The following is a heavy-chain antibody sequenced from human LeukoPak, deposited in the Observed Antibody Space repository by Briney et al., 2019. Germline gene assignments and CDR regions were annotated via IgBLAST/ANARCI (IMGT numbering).Heavy chain of an antibody. J-gene: IGHJ5*02. CDR1: GFTTSRYG. CDR2: TWYDGSNE. CDR3: ARAYCGGDCYSNWFDP. D-gene: IGHD2-21*02. Sequence: PGGSLRLSCAASGFTTSRYGMHWVRQAPGKGLEWVAVTWYDGSNEYYADSVKGRFTISRDNSKNIVYLQMNNLRAEDAAVYYCARAYCGGDCYSNWFDPWGQGTLVTVSS. V-gene: IGHV3-33*08.